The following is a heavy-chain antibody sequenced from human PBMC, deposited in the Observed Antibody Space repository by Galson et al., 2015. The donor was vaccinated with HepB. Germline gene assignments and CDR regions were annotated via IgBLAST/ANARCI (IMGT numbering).Heavy chain of an antibody. V-gene: IGHV3-15*01. CDR3: TTDSYDSSGYYQFDY. CDR2: IKSKTDGGTT. D-gene: IGHD3-22*01. CDR1: GFTFSNAW. J-gene: IGHJ4*02. Sequence: SLRLSCAASGFTFSNAWMSWVRQAPGKGLEWVGRIKSKTDGGTTDYAAPVKGRFTISRDDSKNTLYLQMNSLKTEDTAVYYCTTDSYDSSGYYQFDYWGQRTLVTVSS.